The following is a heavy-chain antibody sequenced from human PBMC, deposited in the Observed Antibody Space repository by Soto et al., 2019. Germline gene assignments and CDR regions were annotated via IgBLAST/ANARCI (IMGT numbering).Heavy chain of an antibody. D-gene: IGHD3-16*01. CDR3: ARADYLGGHFDY. J-gene: IGHJ4*02. Sequence: SETLSLTCTVSGGSISSGGYYWSWIRQHPGKGLEWIGYIYYSGSTYYNPSLKSRVTISVDTSKNQFSLKLSSVTAADTAVYYCARADYLGGHFDYWGQGTLVTVSS. CDR1: GGSISSGGYY. CDR2: IYYSGST. V-gene: IGHV4-31*03.